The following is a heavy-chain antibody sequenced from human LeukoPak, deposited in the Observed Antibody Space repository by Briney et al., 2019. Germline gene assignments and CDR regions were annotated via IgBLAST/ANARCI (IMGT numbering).Heavy chain of an antibody. D-gene: IGHD6-13*01. CDR1: GYSFTTSW. Sequence: GESLKISCRTSGYSFTTSWIGWLRQRPGKGLEWMAIIYPADSGTKYSPSLQDQVTISVDKSISTAYLQLSSLKASDSAMYYCARQRIAGYYFDYWGQGTLVTVSS. J-gene: IGHJ4*02. CDR2: IYPADSGT. CDR3: ARQRIAGYYFDY. V-gene: IGHV5-51*01.